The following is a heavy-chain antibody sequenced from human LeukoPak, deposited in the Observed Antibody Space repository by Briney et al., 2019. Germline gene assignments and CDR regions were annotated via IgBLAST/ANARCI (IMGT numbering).Heavy chain of an antibody. CDR2: IIPIFGTA. D-gene: IGHD6-6*01. J-gene: IGHJ1*01. CDR1: GGTFSSYA. V-gene: IGHV1-69*05. Sequence: SVKVSCKASGGTFSSYAISWVRQAPGQGLEWMGGIIPIFGTANYAQKFQGRVTITTDESTSTAYMELSSLRSEDTAVYYCATEYSSSSALEYFQHWGQGTLVTVSS. CDR3: ATEYSSSSALEYFQH.